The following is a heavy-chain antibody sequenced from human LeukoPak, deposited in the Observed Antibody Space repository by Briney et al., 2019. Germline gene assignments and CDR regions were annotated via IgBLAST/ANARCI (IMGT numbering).Heavy chain of an antibody. V-gene: IGHV3-7*03. CDR1: GFTFSSYW. CDR3: ARDTSGPES. CDR2: IKEDGSEK. Sequence: PGGSLRLSCAASGFTFSSYWMSWVRQAPGEGLEWVANIKEDGSEKYYVDSVKGRFTISRDNAKDSLFLQMNSLRAEDTALYYCARDTSGPESWGQGTLVTVSS. D-gene: IGHD6-19*01. J-gene: IGHJ4*02.